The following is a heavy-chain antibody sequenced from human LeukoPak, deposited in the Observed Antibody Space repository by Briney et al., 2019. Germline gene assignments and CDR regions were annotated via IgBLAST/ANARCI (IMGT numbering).Heavy chain of an antibody. CDR2: ISAYNGNT. CDR1: GGTFSSYA. CDR3: ARKVVVSLYYYGMDV. V-gene: IGHV1-18*01. Sequence: GSSVKVSCKASGGTFSSYAISWVRQAPGQGLEWMGWISAYNGNTNYAQKLQGRVTMTTDTSTSTAYMELRSLRSDDTAVYYCARKVVVSLYYYGMDVWGLGTTVTVSS. D-gene: IGHD2-15*01. J-gene: IGHJ6*02.